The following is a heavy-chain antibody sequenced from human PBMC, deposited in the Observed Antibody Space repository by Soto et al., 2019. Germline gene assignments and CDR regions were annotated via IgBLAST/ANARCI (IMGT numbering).Heavy chain of an antibody. CDR3: AKASWIQLSSYGPSWFDP. CDR1: GFTFDDYA. Sequence: GGSLRLSCAASGFTFDDYAMHWVRQAPGKGLEWVSGISWNSGSIGYADSVKGRFTISRDNAKNSLYLQMNSLRAEDTALYYCAKASWIQLSSYGPSWFDPWGQGTLVTVSS. J-gene: IGHJ5*02. D-gene: IGHD5-18*01. V-gene: IGHV3-9*01. CDR2: ISWNSGSI.